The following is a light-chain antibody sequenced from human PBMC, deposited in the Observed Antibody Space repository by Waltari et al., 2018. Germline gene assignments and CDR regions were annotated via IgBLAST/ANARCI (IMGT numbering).Light chain of an antibody. J-gene: IGLJ3*02. V-gene: IGLV1-40*01. CDR2: GYT. CDR1: SSNFGAVYD. CDR3: QSFDSNLSASV. Sequence: QSVLTQPPSMSGAPGQKVTIPCTGASSNFGAVYDVHWYQQFPGPAPKLLLFGYTKRAPGVPGRFSGSKSGTSASLAIAGLQSEDEAVYYCQSFDSNLSASVFGGGTKLTVL.